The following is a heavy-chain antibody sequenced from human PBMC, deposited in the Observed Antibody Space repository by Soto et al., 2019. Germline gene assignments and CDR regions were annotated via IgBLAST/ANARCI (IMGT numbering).Heavy chain of an antibody. D-gene: IGHD3-10*01. CDR2: IYYSGST. CDR3: ARLGELPDYYYGMDV. J-gene: IGHJ6*02. CDR1: GGSISSGDYY. Sequence: SETLSLTCTVSGGSISSGDYYWSWIRQPPGKGLEWIEYIYYSGSTYYNPSLKSRVTISVDTSKNQFSLKLSSVTAADTAVYYCARLGELPDYYYGMDVWGQGTTVTVSS. V-gene: IGHV4-30-4*01.